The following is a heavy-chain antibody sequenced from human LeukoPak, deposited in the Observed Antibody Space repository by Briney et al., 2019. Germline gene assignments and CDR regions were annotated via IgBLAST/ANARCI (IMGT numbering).Heavy chain of an antibody. J-gene: IGHJ4*02. CDR3: ARPNGYSSGPLDY. CDR2: INHSGST. Sequence: PSETLSLTCTVSGGSISSYYWSWIRQPPGKGLEWIGEINHSGSTNYNPSLKSRVTISVDTSKNQFSLKLSSVTAADTAVYYCARPNGYSSGPLDYWGQGTLVTVSS. V-gene: IGHV4-34*01. D-gene: IGHD6-19*01. CDR1: GGSISSYY.